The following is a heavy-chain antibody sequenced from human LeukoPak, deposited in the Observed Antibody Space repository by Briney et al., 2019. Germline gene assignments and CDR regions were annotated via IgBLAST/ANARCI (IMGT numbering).Heavy chain of an antibody. D-gene: IGHD3-22*01. CDR2: IYYSGST. CDR1: GGSISSYY. J-gene: IGHJ4*02. V-gene: IGHV4-59*08. CDR3: ARLYGQYDSSGYYSPFDY. Sequence: SETLSLTCTVPGGSISSYYWSWIRQPPGKGLEWIGYIYYSGSTNYNPSLKSRVTISVDTSKNQFSLKLSSVTAADTAVYYCARLYGQYDSSGYYSPFDYWGQGTLVTVSS.